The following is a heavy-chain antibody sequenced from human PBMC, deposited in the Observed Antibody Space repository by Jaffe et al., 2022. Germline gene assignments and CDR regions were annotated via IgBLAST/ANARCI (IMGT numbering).Heavy chain of an antibody. D-gene: IGHD2-2*02. CDR2: IYYSGST. CDR1: GGSISSYSSY. CDR3: ARFLYYSCTACHTFDY. Sequence: QLQLQESGPGLVKPSETLSLTCTVSGGSISSYSSYWGWVRQPPGKGLEWIAFIYYSGSTYYNPSLESRVTISVDTSKNQLSLKLNSVTAADTAVYYCARFLYYSCTACHTFDYWGQGTLVTVSS. V-gene: IGHV4-39*01. J-gene: IGHJ4*02.